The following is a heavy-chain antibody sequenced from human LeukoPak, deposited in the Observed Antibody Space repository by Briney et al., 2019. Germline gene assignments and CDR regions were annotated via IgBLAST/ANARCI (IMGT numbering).Heavy chain of an antibody. D-gene: IGHD5-18*01. CDR3: AKSTGYSYGYGGNDAFDI. CDR1: GFTFSSYA. V-gene: IGHV3-23*01. J-gene: IGHJ3*02. CDR2: ISGSGGST. Sequence: GGSLRLSCAASGFTFSSYAMSWVRQAPGKGLEWVSAISGSGGSTYYADSVKGRFTISRDNSKNTLYPQMNSLRAEDTAVYYCAKSTGYSYGYGGNDAFDIWGQGTMVTVSS.